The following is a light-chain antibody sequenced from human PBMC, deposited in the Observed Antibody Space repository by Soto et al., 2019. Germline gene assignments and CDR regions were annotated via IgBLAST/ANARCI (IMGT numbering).Light chain of an antibody. J-gene: IGKJ1*01. CDR2: GAS. Sequence: EIVFTQSPGTLSLSPGERATLSCRASQSVSSSYLAWYQQKPGQAPRLLIYGASSRATGIPDRFSGSGSGTDFTLTISRLEPEDFAVYYCQHYRTFGQGTKV. CDR1: QSVSSSY. CDR3: QHYRT. V-gene: IGKV3-20*01.